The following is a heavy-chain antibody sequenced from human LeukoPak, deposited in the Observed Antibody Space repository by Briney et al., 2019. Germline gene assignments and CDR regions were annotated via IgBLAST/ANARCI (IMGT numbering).Heavy chain of an antibody. D-gene: IGHD3-10*01. V-gene: IGHV3-11*01. CDR3: ARDPYGSGSYVEYYFDY. J-gene: IGHJ4*02. Sequence: RGCPRLSCAASGFTSRDDYMSSSRQAPGQGLEWVSSISSSGSTIYYADSVKGRSTISRDNAKNSLYLQMNSLRAEDTAVYYCARDPYGSGSYVEYYFDYWGQGTLVTVSS. CDR2: ISSSGSTI. CDR1: GFTSRDDY.